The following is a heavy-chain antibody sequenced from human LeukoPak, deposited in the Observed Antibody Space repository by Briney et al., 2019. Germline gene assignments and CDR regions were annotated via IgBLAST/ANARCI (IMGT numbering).Heavy chain of an antibody. D-gene: IGHD2-2*01. CDR1: GGSISSYY. Sequence: SETLSLTCTVSGGSISSYYWGWIRQPPGKGLEWIGYIYYSGSTNYNPSLKSRVTISVDTSKNQFSLKLSSVTAADTAVYYCARDGEPHQNWFDPWGQGTLVTVSS. CDR2: IYYSGST. V-gene: IGHV4-59*01. J-gene: IGHJ5*02. CDR3: ARDGEPHQNWFDP.